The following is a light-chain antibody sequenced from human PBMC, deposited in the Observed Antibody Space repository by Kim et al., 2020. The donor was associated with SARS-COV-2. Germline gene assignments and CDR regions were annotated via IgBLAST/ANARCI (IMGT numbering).Light chain of an antibody. CDR1: QSVYSKY. V-gene: IGKV3-20*01. CDR3: QQYGDSPGT. J-gene: IGKJ1*01. CDR2: GAS. Sequence: EIVLTQSPGTLSLSPGESATLSCRASQSVYSKYLAWYQQTPGQAPRLLMYGASTRATGIPDRFSGSGSGTDFTLIISSLEPEDFAVYYCQQYGDSPGTFGQGTKLEI.